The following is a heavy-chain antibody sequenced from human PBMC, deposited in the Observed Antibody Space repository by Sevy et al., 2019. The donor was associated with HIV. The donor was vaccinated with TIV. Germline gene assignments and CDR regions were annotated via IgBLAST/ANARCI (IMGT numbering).Heavy chain of an antibody. CDR3: ARDLRRSVTMVRGVIARPGWFDP. CDR1: GFTFSSYS. CDR2: ISSSSSYI. J-gene: IGHJ5*02. D-gene: IGHD3-10*01. Sequence: GGSLRLSCAASGFTFSSYSMNWVRQAPGKGLEWVSSISSSSSYIYYADSVKGRFTISRDNAKNSLYLQMNSLRAEDTAVYYWARDLRRSVTMVRGVIARPGWFDPWGQGTLVTVSS. V-gene: IGHV3-21*01.